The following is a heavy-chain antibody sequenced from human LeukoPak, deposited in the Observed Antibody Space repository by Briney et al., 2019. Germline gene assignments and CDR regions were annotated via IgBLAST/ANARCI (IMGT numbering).Heavy chain of an antibody. J-gene: IGHJ4*02. Sequence: SETLSLTCTVSGGSITTDYWSWIRQPPGKGLEWIGYISDTGNTIYNTSLESRVSISVDTSKNQFSLKLSSVTAADTAVHYCARHTIRGVVFDYWGRGTRVTVSS. CDR1: GGSITTDY. CDR2: ISDTGNT. CDR3: ARHTIRGVVFDY. D-gene: IGHD3-10*01. V-gene: IGHV4-59*08.